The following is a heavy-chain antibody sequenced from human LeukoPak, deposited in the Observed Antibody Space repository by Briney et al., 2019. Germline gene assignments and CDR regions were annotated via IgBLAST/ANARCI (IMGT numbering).Heavy chain of an antibody. CDR3: ARHPTALVSYGFDP. J-gene: IGHJ5*02. V-gene: IGHV4-59*08. CDR2: TYYSGST. CDR1: GGSISSYY. Sequence: PSETLSLTCTVSGGSISSYYWSWIRQPPGKGLEWIGYTYYSGSTNYNPSLKSRVTISVDTSKNQFSLNLSSVTAADTAVYYCARHPTALVSYGFDPWGQGTLVTVSS. D-gene: IGHD5-18*01.